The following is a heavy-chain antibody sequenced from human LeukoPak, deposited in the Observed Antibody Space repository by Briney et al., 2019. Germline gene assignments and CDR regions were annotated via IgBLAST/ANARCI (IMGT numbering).Heavy chain of an antibody. V-gene: IGHV3-53*01. CDR2: IYSGGST. D-gene: IGHD3-10*01. Sequence: GGSLRLSCAASRFTVSSNYMSWVRQAPGKGLEWVSVIYSGGSTYYADSVKGRSTISRDNSKNTLYLQMNSLRAEDTAVYYCARDRSVTMVRGAQGWFDPWGQGTLVTVSS. J-gene: IGHJ5*02. CDR3: ARDRSVTMVRGAQGWFDP. CDR1: RFTVSSNY.